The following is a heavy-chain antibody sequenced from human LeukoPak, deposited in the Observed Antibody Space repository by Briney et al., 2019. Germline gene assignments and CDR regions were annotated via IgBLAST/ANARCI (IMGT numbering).Heavy chain of an antibody. Sequence: SQTLSLTCTVSDNSINNGAYYWSWIRQHPGKGLEWIGYIYNTGSRYYNPSLKSRVTISVDTSKNQFSLKLSSVTAADTAVYYCAREFAMVRGVIYFDYWGQGTLVTVSS. CDR1: DNSINNGAYY. CDR3: AREFAMVRGVIYFDY. J-gene: IGHJ4*02. CDR2: IYNTGSR. D-gene: IGHD3-10*01. V-gene: IGHV4-31*03.